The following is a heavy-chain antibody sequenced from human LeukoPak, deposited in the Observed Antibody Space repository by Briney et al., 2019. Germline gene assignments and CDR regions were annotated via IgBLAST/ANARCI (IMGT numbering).Heavy chain of an antibody. J-gene: IGHJ3*02. D-gene: IGHD5-18*01. Sequence: PSETLSLTCIVSGDSMSSYYWNWIRQPPGKGLEWIGYIYNSGSTKYNPSLKSRITISVDTSKNQFSLKLNSVTAADTAVYYRARTETSMVPPEDGFDIWGQGTMVTVSS. CDR2: IYNSGST. V-gene: IGHV4-59*01. CDR1: GDSMSSYY. CDR3: ARTETSMVPPEDGFDI.